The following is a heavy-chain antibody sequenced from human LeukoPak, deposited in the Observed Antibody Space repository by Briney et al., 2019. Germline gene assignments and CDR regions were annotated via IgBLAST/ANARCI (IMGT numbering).Heavy chain of an antibody. CDR1: GFPFSSHV. D-gene: IGHD3-9*01. V-gene: IGHV3-48*02. J-gene: IGHJ4*02. CDR3: ARAELRYFDWENDY. CDR2: INHNGEAI. Sequence: GGSLRLSCAASGFPFSSHVLSWVRQAPGKGLEWIAYINHNGEAIYYPDFVKGRFIISRDNAKNSLFLQMNDLRDEDTAVYYCARAELRYFDWENDYWGQGTLVTVSS.